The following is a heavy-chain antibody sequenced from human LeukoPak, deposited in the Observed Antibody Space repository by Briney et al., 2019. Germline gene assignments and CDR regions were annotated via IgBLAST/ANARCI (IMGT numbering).Heavy chain of an antibody. V-gene: IGHV4-39*01. CDR2: IYYSGST. CDR1: GGSISTSNYY. J-gene: IGHJ5*02. CDR3: AKPRTRLAWFDP. Sequence: SETLSLTCTVSGGSISTSNYYWGWIRQPPGKGLEWNGSIYYSGSTYYNPSLKSRVTISVDTSKNQFSLKVRSVTAADTAVYYCAKPRTRLAWFDPWGQGTLVTVSS. D-gene: IGHD6-19*01.